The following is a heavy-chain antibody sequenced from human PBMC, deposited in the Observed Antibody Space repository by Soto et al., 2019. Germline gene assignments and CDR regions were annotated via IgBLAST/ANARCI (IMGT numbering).Heavy chain of an antibody. V-gene: IGHV3-74*01. CDR1: EFTFSNYW. Sequence: EVQLVESGGGLVQPGGSLRLSCAASEFTFSNYWMHRVRQAPGKGLVWVSRINDDGSTTNYADSVKGRFAISRDNAKSTVFLQMNGLSAEDTAVYYCARGGLRAYWFDPWGQGTLVTVSA. CDR2: INDDGSTT. CDR3: ARGGLRAYWFDP. D-gene: IGHD3-10*01. J-gene: IGHJ5*02.